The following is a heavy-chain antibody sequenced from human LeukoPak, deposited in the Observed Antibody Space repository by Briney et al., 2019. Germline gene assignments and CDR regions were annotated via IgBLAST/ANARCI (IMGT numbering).Heavy chain of an antibody. D-gene: IGHD1-26*01. CDR1: GFSFSEYY. Sequence: GGSLRLSCAASGFSFSEYYMSWIRQAPGKGLEWVSCISSGSSYTNYTDSVKGRFTISRDNAKRSLYLQMNSLTAEDTAVYYCARSGGTYGWFDPWGQGTLDTVSS. V-gene: IGHV3-11*03. CDR3: ARSGGTYGWFDP. CDR2: ISSGSSYT. J-gene: IGHJ5*02.